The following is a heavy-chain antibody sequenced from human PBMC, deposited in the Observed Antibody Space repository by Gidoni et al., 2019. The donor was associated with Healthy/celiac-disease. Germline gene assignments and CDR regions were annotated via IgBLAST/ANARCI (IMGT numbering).Heavy chain of an antibody. CDR1: GGSISSDDYY. V-gene: IGHV4-30-4*01. CDR2: ISYSGST. D-gene: IGHD2-2*01. CDR3: ANQRVGYYVDY. J-gene: IGHJ4*02. Sequence: QVQLQESGPGLVKPSQTLSLTCTVSGGSISSDDYYWSWIRQPPGKGLEWIGYISYSGSTYYNPSLKSRLTISGDTSKNQFSLKLSSVTDADTAVYDCANQRVGYYVDYWGQGTLGTVSS.